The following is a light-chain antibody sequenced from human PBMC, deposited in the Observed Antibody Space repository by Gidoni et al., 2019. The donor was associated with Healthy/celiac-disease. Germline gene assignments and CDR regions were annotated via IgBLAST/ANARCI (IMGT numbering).Light chain of an antibody. Sequence: SSLSASVGDRVTITCRASQSISSYLNWYQQKPGKAPKLLIYAASSLQSVVPSRFSGSGSGTDFTLTISSLQHEDFATYYCQQSYSTPRTFGQGTKVEIK. CDR2: AAS. CDR3: QQSYSTPRT. V-gene: IGKV1-39*01. CDR1: QSISSY. J-gene: IGKJ1*01.